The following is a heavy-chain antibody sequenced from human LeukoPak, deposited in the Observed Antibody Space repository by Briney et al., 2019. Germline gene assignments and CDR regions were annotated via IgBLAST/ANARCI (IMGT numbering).Heavy chain of an antibody. D-gene: IGHD1-1*01. CDR3: AGQSATGLAY. V-gene: IGHV4-34*01. CDR1: GGSFSGYS. Sequence: SETLSLTCAVYGGSFSGYSWTWIRQPPGKGLEWIGEIDRSGSTNYNPALKSRLTISVDTSKNQFSLKLSSVTAADTAVYYCAGQSATGLAYWGQGTLVTVSS. CDR2: IDRSGST. J-gene: IGHJ4*02.